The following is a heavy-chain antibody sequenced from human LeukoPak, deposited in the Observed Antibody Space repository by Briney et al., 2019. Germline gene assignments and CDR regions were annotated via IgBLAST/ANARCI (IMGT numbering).Heavy chain of an antibody. J-gene: IGHJ4*02. CDR3: ARRDSSGYYFKDMGY. D-gene: IGHD3-22*01. V-gene: IGHV4-4*02. Sequence: PSETLSLTCAVSGGSISSSNWWSWVRQPPGKGLEWIGEINHRGSTNYNPSLKSRVTISVDKSKNQFSLKLSSVTAADTAVYYCARRDSSGYYFKDMGYWGQGTLVTVSS. CDR2: INHRGST. CDR1: GGSISSSNW.